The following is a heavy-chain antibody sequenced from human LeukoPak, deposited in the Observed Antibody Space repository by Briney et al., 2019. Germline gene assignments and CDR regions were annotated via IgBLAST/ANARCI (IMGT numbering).Heavy chain of an antibody. CDR3: VKDVTGRTSYGSGSYYSPYYGMDV. CDR1: GFTFDDYA. Sequence: PGGSLRLSCAASGFTFDDYAMHWVRQAPGKGLGWVSFISWDGGNTYYADSVKGRFTISRDNSKNSLYLQMNSLRAEDTALYYCVKDVTGRTSYGSGSYYSPYYGMDVWGLGTSVTVSS. J-gene: IGHJ6*02. D-gene: IGHD3-10*01. CDR2: ISWDGGNT. V-gene: IGHV3-43D*03.